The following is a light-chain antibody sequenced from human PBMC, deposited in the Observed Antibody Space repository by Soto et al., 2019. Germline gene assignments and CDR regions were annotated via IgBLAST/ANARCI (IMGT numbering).Light chain of an antibody. CDR3: SSYAGSSNV. V-gene: IGLV2-8*01. Sequence: QSALTQPPSASGSAGQSVTISCTGTTRDVGGYNYVSWYQPHPGKAPKLMIYEVNKRPSGVPDRFSGSKSGNTASLTVSGLQAEDEADYYCSSYAGSSNVFGTGTKVNV. CDR2: EVN. CDR1: TRDVGGYNY. J-gene: IGLJ1*01.